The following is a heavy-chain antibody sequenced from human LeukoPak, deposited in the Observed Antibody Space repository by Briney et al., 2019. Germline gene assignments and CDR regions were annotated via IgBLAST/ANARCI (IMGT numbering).Heavy chain of an antibody. Sequence: ASVKVSCKASGYTYTCYYMHWVRQAPGQGREWMGWINPNSGGTNYAQKFQGRVTMTRDTSISTAYMELSMLRSDDTAVYYCARSYYGSGKGRNFDYWGQGTLVTVSS. D-gene: IGHD3-10*01. V-gene: IGHV1-2*02. CDR1: GYTYTCYY. CDR2: INPNSGGT. CDR3: ARSYYGSGKGRNFDY. J-gene: IGHJ4*02.